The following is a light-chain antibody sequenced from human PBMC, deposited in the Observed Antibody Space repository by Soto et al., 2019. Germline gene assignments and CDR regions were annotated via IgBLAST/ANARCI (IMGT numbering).Light chain of an antibody. Sequence: QSVLTRPASVSGSAGQSITMSCTGTSSDVGGYNYVSWYQQHPGKAPKLMIYEVSNRPSGVSNRFSGSKSGNTASLTISGLQAEDEADYYCSSYTSSSTYVFGTGTKVTVL. CDR3: SSYTSSSTYV. V-gene: IGLV2-14*01. CDR1: SSDVGGYNY. J-gene: IGLJ1*01. CDR2: EVS.